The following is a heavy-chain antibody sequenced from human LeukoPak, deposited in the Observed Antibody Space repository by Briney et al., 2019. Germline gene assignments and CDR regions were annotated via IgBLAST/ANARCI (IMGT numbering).Heavy chain of an antibody. CDR2: ISGSGGST. D-gene: IGHD3-22*01. CDR1: GFTFSSYA. J-gene: IGHJ4*02. Sequence: PGASLRLSCAASGFTFSSYAMSWVRRAPGKGLEWVSAISGSGGSTYYADSVKGRFTISRDNSKNTLYLQMNSLRAEDTAVYYCAKDYDSSGYSVSSFDHWGQGTLVTVSS. V-gene: IGHV3-23*01. CDR3: AKDYDSSGYSVSSFDH.